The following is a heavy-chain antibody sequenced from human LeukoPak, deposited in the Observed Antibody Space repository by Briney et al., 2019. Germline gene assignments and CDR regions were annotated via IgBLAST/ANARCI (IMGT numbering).Heavy chain of an antibody. J-gene: IGHJ4*02. CDR1: GFTVSSNY. V-gene: IGHV3-66*01. CDR2: IYSGGST. Sequence: GGSLRLSCAASGFTVSSNYMSWVRQAPGKGLEWVSVIYSGGSTYYADSVKGRFTISRDNAKNSLYLQMNSLRAEDTAVYYCARGRVVGATNYYFDYWGQGTLVTVSS. D-gene: IGHD1-26*01. CDR3: ARGRVVGATNYYFDY.